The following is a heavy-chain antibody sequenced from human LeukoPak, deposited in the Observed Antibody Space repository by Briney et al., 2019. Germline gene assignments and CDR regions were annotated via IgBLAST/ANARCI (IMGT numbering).Heavy chain of an antibody. CDR1: GYSFTSYW. J-gene: IGHJ4*02. Sequence: GESLKISCKGSGYSFTSYWIGWVRQMPGKGLAWMGIIYPGDSDTRYSPSFQGQVTISADKSISTAHLQWSRLKASETAMYYCARRYYYDSSGSPTFDYWGQGTLVTVSS. D-gene: IGHD3-22*01. CDR3: ARRYYYDSSGSPTFDY. V-gene: IGHV5-51*01. CDR2: IYPGDSDT.